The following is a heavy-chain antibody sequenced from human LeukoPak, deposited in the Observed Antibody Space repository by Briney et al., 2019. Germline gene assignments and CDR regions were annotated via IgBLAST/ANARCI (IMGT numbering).Heavy chain of an antibody. CDR3: AKDLQWFPDY. CDR2: IRYDGSNK. J-gene: IGHJ4*02. CDR1: GFTFSSYG. V-gene: IGHV3-30*02. D-gene: IGHD3-22*01. Sequence: GGSLRLSCAASGFTFSSYGMHWVRQAPGKGLEWVAFIRYDGSNKYYADSVKGRFTISRDNSKNTLYLQMNSLRPEDTAMYYCAKDLQWFPDYWGQGTLVIVSS.